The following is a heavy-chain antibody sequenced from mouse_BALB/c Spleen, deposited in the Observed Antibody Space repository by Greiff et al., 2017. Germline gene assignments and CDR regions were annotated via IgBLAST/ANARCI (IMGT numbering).Heavy chain of an antibody. CDR1: GFTFSSYG. V-gene: IGHV5-6-3*01. J-gene: IGHJ1*01. Sequence: EVKLMESGGGLVQPGGSLKLSCAASGFTFSSYGMSWVRQTPDKRLELVATINSNGGSTYYPDSVKGRFTISRDNAKNTLYLQMSSLKSEDTAMYYCARDERGYFDVWGAGTTVTVSS. CDR3: ARDERGYFDV. CDR2: INSNGGST.